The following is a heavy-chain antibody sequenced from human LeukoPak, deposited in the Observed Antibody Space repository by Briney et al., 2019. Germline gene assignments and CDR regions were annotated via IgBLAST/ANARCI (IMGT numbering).Heavy chain of an antibody. J-gene: IGHJ6*03. CDR3: ARGSTYYDFWSGYRAYYYYYYMGV. CDR2: INHSGST. Sequence: SETLSLTCAVYGGSFSGYYWSWIRQPPGKGLEWIGEINHSGSTNYNPSLKSRVTISVDTSKNQFSLKLSSVTAADTAVYYCARGSTYYDFWSGYRAYYYYYYMGVWGKGTTVTVSS. D-gene: IGHD3-3*01. V-gene: IGHV4-34*01. CDR1: GGSFSGYY.